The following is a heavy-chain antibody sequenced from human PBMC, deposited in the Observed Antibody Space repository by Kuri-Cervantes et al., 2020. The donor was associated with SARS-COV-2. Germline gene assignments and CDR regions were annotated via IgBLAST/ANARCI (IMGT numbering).Heavy chain of an antibody. CDR2: IYYSGST. CDR1: GYSISGSYY. Sequence: GSLRLSCSVSGYSISGSYYWGWIRQPPGKGLEWIGSIYYSGSTYYNPSLKSRVTISVDTSKNQFSLKLSSVTAADTAVYYCARVIAAAGREGYWGQGTLVTVSS. CDR3: ARVIAAAGREGY. D-gene: IGHD6-13*01. J-gene: IGHJ4*02. V-gene: IGHV4-38-2*02.